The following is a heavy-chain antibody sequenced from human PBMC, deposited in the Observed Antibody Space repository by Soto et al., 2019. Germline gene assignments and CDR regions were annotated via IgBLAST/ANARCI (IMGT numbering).Heavy chain of an antibody. CDR2: ISGYTDNR. CDR3: VRDGHNSGGYFRH. D-gene: IGHD6-25*01. Sequence: QIQLVQSGGEVKKPGASVKVSCKASGYTFSKYGISWVRQAPGQGLEWMGWISGYTDNRNYAQKVQDRLTLTTDPSTSTAYMELGSLRSDDSAMYFCVRDGHNSGGYFRHWGQGTLVTVSS. CDR1: GYTFSKYG. V-gene: IGHV1-18*01. J-gene: IGHJ4*02.